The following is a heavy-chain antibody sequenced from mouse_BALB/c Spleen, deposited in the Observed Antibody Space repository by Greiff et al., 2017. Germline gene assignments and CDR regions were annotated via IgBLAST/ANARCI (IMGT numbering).Heavy chain of an antibody. CDR1: GYSITSDYA. V-gene: IGHV3-2*02. CDR3: ARELWLRRAFYYAMDY. D-gene: IGHD2-2*01. J-gene: IGHJ4*01. Sequence: EVKLMESGPGLVKPSQSLSLTCTVTGYSITSDYAWNWIRQFPGNKLEWMGYISYSGSTSYNPSLKSRISITRDTSKNQFFLQLNSVTTEDTATYYCARELWLRRAFYYAMDYWGQGTSVTVSS. CDR2: ISYSGST.